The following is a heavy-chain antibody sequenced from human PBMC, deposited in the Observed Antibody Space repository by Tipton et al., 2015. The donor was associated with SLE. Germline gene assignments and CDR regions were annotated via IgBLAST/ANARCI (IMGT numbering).Heavy chain of an antibody. CDR1: GGSISSHY. V-gene: IGHV4-4*07. CDR3: ARGTNYDSSGYYSY. J-gene: IGHJ4*02. D-gene: IGHD3-22*01. CDR2: IYTSGST. Sequence: TLSLTCTVSGGSISSHYWSWIRQPAGKGLVWIGRIYTSGSTNYNPSLKSRVTMSVDTSKNQFSLKLSSVTAADTALYYCARGTNYDSSGYYSYWGQGTLVTVSS.